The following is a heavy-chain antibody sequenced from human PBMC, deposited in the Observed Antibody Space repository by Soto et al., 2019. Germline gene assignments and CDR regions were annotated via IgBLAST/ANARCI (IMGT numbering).Heavy chain of an antibody. CDR3: ARARYNWNRSYYYAMDV. Sequence: SQTLSLTCAISGDSVSSDTAAWNRIRQSPSRGLEWLGRTYYRSRWYNDYVVSLKSRITINPDTSKNQVSLQLNSVTPEDTAVYYCARARYNWNRSYYYAMDVWGQGTTVTVSS. CDR2: TYYRSRWYN. J-gene: IGHJ6*02. D-gene: IGHD1-20*01. V-gene: IGHV6-1*01. CDR1: GDSVSSDTAA.